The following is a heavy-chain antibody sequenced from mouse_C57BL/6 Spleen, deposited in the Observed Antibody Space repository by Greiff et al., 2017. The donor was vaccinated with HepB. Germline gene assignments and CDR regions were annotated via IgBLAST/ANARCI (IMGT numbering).Heavy chain of an antibody. V-gene: IGHV14-4*01. CDR2: IDPENGDT. J-gene: IGHJ2*01. Sequence: EVQLQQSGAELVRPGASVKLSCTASGFNIKDDYMHWVKQRPEQGLEWIGWIDPENGDTEYASKFKGKATITADTSSNTAYLQRSSLPSEDTAVYYCTTPDYYGSSYYFDYWGQGTTLTVSS. D-gene: IGHD1-1*01. CDR3: TTPDYYGSSYYFDY. CDR1: GFNIKDDY.